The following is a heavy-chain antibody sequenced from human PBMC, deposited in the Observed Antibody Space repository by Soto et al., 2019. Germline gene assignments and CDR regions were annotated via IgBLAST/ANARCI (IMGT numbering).Heavy chain of an antibody. D-gene: IGHD6-13*01. CDR3: AKDAGQQLNNWFDP. V-gene: IGHV3-23*01. CDR2: ISGSGGST. Sequence: PVGSLRLSCAAAGFTLSSYAMSWVRQAPGKGLEWVSAISGSGGSTYYADSVKGRFTISRDNSKNTLYLQMNSLRAEDTAVYYCAKDAGQQLNNWFDPWGQGPLVTVSS. J-gene: IGHJ5*02. CDR1: GFTLSSYA.